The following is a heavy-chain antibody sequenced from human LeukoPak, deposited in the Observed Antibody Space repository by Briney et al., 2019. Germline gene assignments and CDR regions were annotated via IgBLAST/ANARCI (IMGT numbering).Heavy chain of an antibody. CDR3: ARLNHYDILTGYPSYNWFDP. D-gene: IGHD3-9*01. CDR2: ISAYNGNT. Sequence: GASVKVSCKTSGYIFTNYGITWVRQAPGQGLEWMGWISAYNGNTNYAQKLQGRVTMTTDTSTSTAYMELRSLRSDDTAVHYCARLNHYDILTGYPSYNWFDPWGQGTLVTVSS. J-gene: IGHJ5*02. V-gene: IGHV1-18*01. CDR1: GYIFTNYG.